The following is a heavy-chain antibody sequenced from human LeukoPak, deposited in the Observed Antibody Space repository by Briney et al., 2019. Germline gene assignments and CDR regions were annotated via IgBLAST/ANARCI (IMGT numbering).Heavy chain of an antibody. Sequence: SETLSLTCTVSGDSINSYYWNWIRQPPGKGLEWIGYGHYTGSTYKNPSLNSRVAFSVDTSKNQFSLKLSSVTAADTAVYYCARWGEHSALRVHAFDIWGQGTMVTASS. J-gene: IGHJ3*02. CDR3: ARWGEHSALRVHAFDI. D-gene: IGHD3-10*01. V-gene: IGHV4-59*01. CDR1: GDSINSYY. CDR2: GHYTGST.